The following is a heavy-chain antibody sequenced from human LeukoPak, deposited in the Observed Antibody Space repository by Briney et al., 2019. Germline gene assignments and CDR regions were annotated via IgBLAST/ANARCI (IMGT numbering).Heavy chain of an antibody. CDR3: ARFPCSSTSCYGYYYYYYMDV. CDR1: GFTFSSYW. J-gene: IGHJ6*03. V-gene: IGHV3-48*04. D-gene: IGHD2-2*01. CDR2: ISSSGSTI. Sequence: PGGSLRLSCAASGFTFSSYWMSWVRQAPGKGLEWVSYISSSGSTIYYTDSMKGRFTISRDNAKNSLYLQMNSLRAEDTAVYYCARFPCSSTSCYGYYYYYYMDVWGKGTTVTVSS.